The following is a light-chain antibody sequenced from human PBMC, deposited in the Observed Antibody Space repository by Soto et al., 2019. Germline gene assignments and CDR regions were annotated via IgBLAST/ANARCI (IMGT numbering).Light chain of an antibody. CDR1: QSVSRK. J-gene: IGKJ1*01. CDR3: QEHNSYTGT. V-gene: IGKV3-15*01. Sequence: EIVMTQSPATLSVSPGERATLSCRASQSVSRKLAWYQQTRGQAPRLLMYGASTRATGVPARFSGSGSGTEFTLTISSLQPDDFGTYYCQEHNSYTGTFGPGTKVDIK. CDR2: GAS.